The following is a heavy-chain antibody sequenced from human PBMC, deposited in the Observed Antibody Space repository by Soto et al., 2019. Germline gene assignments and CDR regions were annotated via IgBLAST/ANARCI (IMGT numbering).Heavy chain of an antibody. J-gene: IGHJ6*02. D-gene: IGHD2-21*02. CDR1: GDTFSNHA. V-gene: IGHV1-69*01. Sequence: QVQLVQSGAEVKKPGSSVKVSCKASGDTFSNHAISWVRQAPGQGLEWMGGIIPAFGTANYAKKFQGRVTITADAATTTAYMEMSGLKSEDTAVYFCGRDRRYAVVVSGTPLHYYYGLDVWGQGTTVTVSS. CDR2: IIPAFGTA. CDR3: GRDRRYAVVVSGTPLHYYYGLDV.